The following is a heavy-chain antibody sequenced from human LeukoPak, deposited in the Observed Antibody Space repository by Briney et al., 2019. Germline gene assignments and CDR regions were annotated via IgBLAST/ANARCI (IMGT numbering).Heavy chain of an antibody. CDR1: GFTFSSNW. CDR3: AKDRTVGASYWYFDL. D-gene: IGHD1-26*01. V-gene: IGHV3-74*01. J-gene: IGHJ2*01. CDR2: INSDGSWT. Sequence: PGGSLRLSCAASGFTFSSNWMHWVRQAPGKGLVWVSHINSDGSWTSYADSVKGRFTISRDSSKNTLFLHMNTLRAEDTAIYYCAKDRTVGASYWYFDLWGRGTLVTVSS.